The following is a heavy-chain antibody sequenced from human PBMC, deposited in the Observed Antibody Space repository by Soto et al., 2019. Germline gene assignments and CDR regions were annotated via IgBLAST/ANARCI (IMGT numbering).Heavy chain of an antibody. CDR1: GYSFTSYW. CDR2: IYPGDSDT. J-gene: IGHJ3*02. Sequence: PGESLKISCKASGYSFTSYWIGWVRQMPGKGLEWMGIIYPGDSDTIYSPSFQGQVTISADKSISTAYLQWSSLKASDTAMYYCARPQAGETDAFDIWGQGTMVTVSS. D-gene: IGHD3-10*01. CDR3: ARPQAGETDAFDI. V-gene: IGHV5-51*01.